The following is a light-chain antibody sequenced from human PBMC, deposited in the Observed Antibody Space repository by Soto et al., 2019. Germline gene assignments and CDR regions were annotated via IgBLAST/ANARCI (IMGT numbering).Light chain of an antibody. V-gene: IGLV2-14*01. Sequence: QSVLTQPASVSGSPGQSITISCTGTGSDVGAYNYVSWYQQHPDKAPKLMIYDVSDRPSGVSNRFSGSKSSNTASLTISGLQAEDEADYYCTSFTSSSTLYVFGAGTKLTVL. CDR3: TSFTSSSTLYV. CDR1: GSDVGAYNY. J-gene: IGLJ1*01. CDR2: DVS.